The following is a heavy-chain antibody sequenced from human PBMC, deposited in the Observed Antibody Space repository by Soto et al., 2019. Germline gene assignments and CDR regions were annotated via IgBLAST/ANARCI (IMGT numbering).Heavy chain of an antibody. CDR3: ARVDGDHDILNSYYDIRIYGMDV. D-gene: IGHD3-9*01. CDR2: IYYSGST. V-gene: IGHV4-59*08. Sequence: LSLTCTVSGGSISSYYWSWIRQPPGKGLEWIGYIYYSGSTNYNRSLKSRVTISVDTSKNQFSLKLSSVTAADTAVYYCARVDGDHDILNSYYDIRIYGMDVCRQLNTVTVSS. J-gene: IGHJ6*02. CDR1: GGSISSYY.